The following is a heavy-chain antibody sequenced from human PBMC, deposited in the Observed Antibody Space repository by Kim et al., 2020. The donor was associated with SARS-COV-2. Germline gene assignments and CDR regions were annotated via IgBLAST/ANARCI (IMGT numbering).Heavy chain of an antibody. CDR3: ARALYGGNSMGLYYYYYGMDV. CDR1: GFTFSSYS. J-gene: IGHJ6*02. CDR2: ISSSSSYI. D-gene: IGHD4-17*01. Sequence: GGSLRLSCAASGFTFSSYSMNWVRQAPGKGLEWVSSISSSSSYIYYADSVKGRFTISRDNAKNSLYLQMNSLRAEDTAVYYCARALYGGNSMGLYYYYYGMDVWGQGTTVTVSS. V-gene: IGHV3-21*01.